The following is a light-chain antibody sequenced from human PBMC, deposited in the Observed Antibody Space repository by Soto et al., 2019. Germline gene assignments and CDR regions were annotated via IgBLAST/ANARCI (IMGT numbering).Light chain of an antibody. CDR1: TGTVNSGHY. V-gene: IGLV7-43*01. CDR3: LLFFGSAELV. J-gene: IGLJ2*01. Sequence: QAVVIQEPSLTVSPGGTVTLTCTSSTGTVNSGHYPNWFQQRPGQAPKALIHSTSNKYSWTPDHFSGSLLGGKAALTLSGVQPEDEADYFCLLFFGSAELVFGGGTKLTVL. CDR2: STS.